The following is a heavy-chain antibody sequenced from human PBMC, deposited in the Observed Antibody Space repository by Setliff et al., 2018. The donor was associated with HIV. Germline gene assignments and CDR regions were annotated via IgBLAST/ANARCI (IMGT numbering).Heavy chain of an antibody. J-gene: IGHJ4*02. V-gene: IGHV3-11*04. CDR2: ITSRSVST. CDR1: GFIFSDFY. CDR3: ARVYVANIAATGPYFDY. D-gene: IGHD6-13*01. Sequence: PGGSLRLSCAASGFIFSDFYMSWIRQAPGKGLEWVSSITSRSVSTYYADSVKGRFTISRDNANDSLYLQMNTLRAEDTAVYYCARVYVANIAATGPYFDYWGQGTLVTVS.